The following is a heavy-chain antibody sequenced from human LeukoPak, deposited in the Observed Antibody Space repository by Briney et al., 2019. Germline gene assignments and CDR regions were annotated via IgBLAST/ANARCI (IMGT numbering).Heavy chain of an antibody. CDR2: IKSKTDGGTT. Sequence: GGSLRLSCAASGFTFSSAWMSWVRQAPGKGLEWVGRIKSKTDGGTTDYAAPVKGRFTISRDDSKNTLYLQMNSLKTEDTAVYYCTTPRGYYDSSGYYYFDYWGQGTLVTVSS. D-gene: IGHD3-22*01. J-gene: IGHJ4*02. V-gene: IGHV3-15*01. CDR3: TTPRGYYDSSGYYYFDY. CDR1: GFTFSSAW.